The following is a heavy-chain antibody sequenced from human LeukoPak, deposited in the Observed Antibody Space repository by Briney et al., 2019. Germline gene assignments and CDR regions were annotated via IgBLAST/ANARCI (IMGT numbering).Heavy chain of an antibody. J-gene: IGHJ4*02. Sequence: ASVKVSCKASGYTFTDYGINWVRQAPGQGLEGVGWRSVYGGDTKYAQKFQGRRTKTADTTTNTAHMELTSLRSDDTAVYYCVREEKPIAVPANYFDYWGQGTLVTVSS. CDR3: VREEKPIAVPANYFDY. D-gene: IGHD6-19*01. CDR1: GYTFTDYG. CDR2: RSVYGGDT. V-gene: IGHV1-18*01.